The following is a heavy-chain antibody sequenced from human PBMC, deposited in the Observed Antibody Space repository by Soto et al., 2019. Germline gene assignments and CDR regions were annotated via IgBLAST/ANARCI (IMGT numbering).Heavy chain of an antibody. CDR1: GGSFSGYY. D-gene: IGHD6-25*01. CDR2: INHSGST. Sequence: PSETLSLTCAVYGGSFSGYYWSWIRQPPGKGLEWIGEINHSGSTNYNPSLKSRVTISVDTSKNQFSLKLSSVTAADTAVYYCARGGPATGGGYYYYYGMDVWGQGTTVTVSS. CDR3: ARGGPATGGGYYYYYGMDV. J-gene: IGHJ6*02. V-gene: IGHV4-34*01.